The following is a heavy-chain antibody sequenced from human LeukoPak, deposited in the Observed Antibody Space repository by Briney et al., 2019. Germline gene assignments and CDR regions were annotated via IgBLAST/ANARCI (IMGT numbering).Heavy chain of an antibody. V-gene: IGHV1-18*04. Sequence: GASVKVSCKASGYTFNTYGINWVRQAPGQGLGWMGWISAYNGNTNYAQNFQGRITLTTDTSTSMAYMELTGLRSDDTAVYYCARDGRQWVPLNWFDPWGQGTLVTVSS. CDR3: ARDGRQWVPLNWFDP. CDR1: GYTFNTYG. CDR2: ISAYNGNT. D-gene: IGHD6-19*01. J-gene: IGHJ5*02.